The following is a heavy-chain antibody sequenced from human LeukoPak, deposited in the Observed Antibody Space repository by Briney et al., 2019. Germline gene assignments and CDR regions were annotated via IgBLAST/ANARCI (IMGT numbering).Heavy chain of an antibody. J-gene: IGHJ3*02. D-gene: IGHD3-22*01. CDR2: ISGSGGST. V-gene: IGHV3-23*01. Sequence: GGSLRLSCAASGFTFSSYAMSWVRQAPGKGMEWISGISGSGGSTYYADSVKGRFTISRDNSKNTLYLQMNSLRVEDTAVYYCANDDYYDSSGQLDAFDIWGQGTMVTVSS. CDR3: ANDDYYDSSGQLDAFDI. CDR1: GFTFSSYA.